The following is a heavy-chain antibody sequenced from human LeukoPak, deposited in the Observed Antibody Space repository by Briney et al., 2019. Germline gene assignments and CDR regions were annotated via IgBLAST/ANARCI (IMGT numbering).Heavy chain of an antibody. CDR2: IGTAGGP. CDR1: GFTFSSYD. V-gene: IGHV3-13*05. Sequence: PGGSLRLSCAASGFTFSSYDMHWVRQATGKGLEWVSAIGTAGGPYYPGSVKGRFTVSRENAKNSLYLQMNSLRAGDTAVYYCARGTYCTSTRCESDAFDIWGQGTMVTVSS. CDR3: ARGTYCTSTRCESDAFDI. D-gene: IGHD2-2*01. J-gene: IGHJ3*02.